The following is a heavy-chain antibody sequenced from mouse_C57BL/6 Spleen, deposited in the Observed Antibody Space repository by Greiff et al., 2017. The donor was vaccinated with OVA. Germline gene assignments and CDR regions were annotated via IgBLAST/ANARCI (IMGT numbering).Heavy chain of an antibody. V-gene: IGHV5-4*01. CDR1: GFTFSSYA. CDR3: ARKGRTTMDTTKYFDY. D-gene: IGHD2-2*01. J-gene: IGHJ2*01. CDR2: ISDGGSYT. Sequence: EVQLVESGGGLVKPGGSLKLSCAASGFTFSSYAMSWVRQTPEKRLEWVATISDGGSYTYYPDKVKGRFTISRHNAKNNLYLQMSHLKSEDTAIYSCARKGRTTMDTTKYFDYWGQGTTLTVSS.